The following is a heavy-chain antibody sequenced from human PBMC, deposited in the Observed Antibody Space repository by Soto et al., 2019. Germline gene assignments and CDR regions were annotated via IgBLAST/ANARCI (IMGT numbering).Heavy chain of an antibody. Sequence: EVELVESGGGLVQPGGSLRLSCAASGFTFSGYSMFWVRQAPGKGLEYVSAINTNGVNTFYAKSVKGRFTISRDNSKNTMYPQMGSLRAEDMAVYYCARGTVEDSSGWATYFDYWGQGTLVTVSS. D-gene: IGHD6-19*01. CDR1: GFTFSGYS. CDR3: ARGTVEDSSGWATYFDY. V-gene: IGHV3-64*01. J-gene: IGHJ4*02. CDR2: INTNGVNT.